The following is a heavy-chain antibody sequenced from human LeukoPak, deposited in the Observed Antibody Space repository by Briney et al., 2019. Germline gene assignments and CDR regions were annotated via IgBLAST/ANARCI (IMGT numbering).Heavy chain of an antibody. CDR2: IYHSGST. D-gene: IGHD2-2*01. Sequence: SETLSLTCTVSGYSISSGYYWGWIRQPPGKGLEWIGSIYHSGSTYYNPSLKSRVTISVDTSKNQFSLKLSSVTAADTAVYYCAXWLGYCSSTSCYFLSWFDPXGQXTLVTV. CDR3: AXWLGYCSSTSCYFLSWFDP. V-gene: IGHV4-38-2*02. CDR1: GYSISSGYY. J-gene: IGHJ5*02.